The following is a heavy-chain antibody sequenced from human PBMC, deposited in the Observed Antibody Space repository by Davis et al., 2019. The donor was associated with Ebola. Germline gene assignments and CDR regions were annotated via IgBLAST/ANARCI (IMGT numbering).Heavy chain of an antibody. V-gene: IGHV3-23*01. CDR3: ARDPYFYDGNSYTAFDI. CDR1: GFSFDSYA. Sequence: GESLKISCAASGFSFDSYAMAWVRQAPGDGLEWVALISASGGNTYYADPVKDRFTISRDNSKNTVYLQMNSLRAEDTAVYYCARDPYFYDGNSYTAFDIWGHGTKVTVSS. D-gene: IGHD3-10*01. J-gene: IGHJ3*02. CDR2: ISASGGNT.